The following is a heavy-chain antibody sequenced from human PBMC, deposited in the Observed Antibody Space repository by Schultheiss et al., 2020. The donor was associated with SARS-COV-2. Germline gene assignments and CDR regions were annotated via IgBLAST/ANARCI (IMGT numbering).Heavy chain of an antibody. CDR3: TTDLEVGVFDY. V-gene: IGHV3-15*01. Sequence: GESLKISCAASGFTYSNAWMSWVRQAPGKGLEWVGRIKSKTDGGTTDYAAPVKGRFTISRDDSKNTLYLQMNSLKTEDTAVYYCTTDLEVGVFDYWGQGTLVTVSS. CDR1: GFTYSNAW. J-gene: IGHJ4*02. D-gene: IGHD2-15*01. CDR2: IKSKTDGGTT.